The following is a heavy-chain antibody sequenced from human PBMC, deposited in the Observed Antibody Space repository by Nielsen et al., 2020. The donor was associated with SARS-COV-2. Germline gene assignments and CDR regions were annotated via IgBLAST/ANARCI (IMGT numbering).Heavy chain of an antibody. CDR1: GFTFDDYA. CDR2: ISWNSGSI. J-gene: IGHJ2*01. D-gene: IGHD4-17*01. V-gene: IGHV3-9*01. Sequence: GGSLRLSCAASGFTFDDYAMHCVRQAPGKGLEWVSGISWNSGSIGYADSVKGRFTISRDNAKNSLYLQMNSLRAEDTALYYCAKLSYGDYWYLDLWGRGTLVTVSS. CDR3: AKLSYGDYWYLDL.